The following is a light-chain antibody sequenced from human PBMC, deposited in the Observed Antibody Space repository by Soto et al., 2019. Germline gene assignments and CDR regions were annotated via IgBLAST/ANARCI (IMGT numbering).Light chain of an antibody. CDR3: QQYGSSPSIT. Sequence: EIVLMSLLGTLSLYPGERATLSCRASQSVSSSYLAWYQQKPGQAPRLLIYGASSRATGIPDRFSGSGSGTDFTLTISRLEPEDFAVYYCQQYGSSPSITLGQGTRLEIK. CDR2: GAS. CDR1: QSVSSSY. J-gene: IGKJ5*01. V-gene: IGKV3-20*01.